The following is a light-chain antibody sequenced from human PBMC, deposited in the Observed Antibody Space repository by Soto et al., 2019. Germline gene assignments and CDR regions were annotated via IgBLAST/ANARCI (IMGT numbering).Light chain of an antibody. V-gene: IGLV2-14*01. Sequence: QSVLTQPASVSGSPGQSITISCTGTSGDVGYYDYVSWYQQLPGKAPKLMIYEVKNRPSGISSRFYGSKSGNTASLTISGLQAADEADYYCTLYTSENAYVFGTGTKVTVL. CDR3: TLYTSENAYV. CDR1: SGDVGYYDY. CDR2: EVK. J-gene: IGLJ1*01.